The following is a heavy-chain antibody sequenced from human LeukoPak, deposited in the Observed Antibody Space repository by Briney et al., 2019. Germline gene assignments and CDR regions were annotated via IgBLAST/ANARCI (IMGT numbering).Heavy chain of an antibody. CDR1: GYTFTSYY. J-gene: IGHJ4*02. CDR3: AREPRGLSSSWYPYEYYFDY. Sequence: ASVKVSCKASGYTFTSYYMHWVRQAPGQGLEWMGIINPSGGSTSYAQKFQGRVTMTRDTSTSTVYMELSSLRSEDTAVYYCAREPRGLSSSWYPYEYYFDYWGQGTLVTVSS. V-gene: IGHV1-46*01. D-gene: IGHD6-13*01. CDR2: INPSGGST.